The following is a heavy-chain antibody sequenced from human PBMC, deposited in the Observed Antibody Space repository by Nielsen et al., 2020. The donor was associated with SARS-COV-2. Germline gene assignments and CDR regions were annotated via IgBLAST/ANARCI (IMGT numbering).Heavy chain of an antibody. CDR2: ISPYNGNT. V-gene: IGHV1-18*01. D-gene: IGHD2/OR15-2a*01. CDR3: ARGFYGRPGYSYFDY. J-gene: IGHJ4*02. Sequence: ASVKVSCKASGYTSTIYAISWVRQAPGQGLEWLEWISPYNGNTNYAQKFQGRVTMTSDTSTSTVYMEMRTLRSDDTAVYYCARGFYGRPGYSYFDYWGQGTLVTVSS. CDR1: GYTSTIYA.